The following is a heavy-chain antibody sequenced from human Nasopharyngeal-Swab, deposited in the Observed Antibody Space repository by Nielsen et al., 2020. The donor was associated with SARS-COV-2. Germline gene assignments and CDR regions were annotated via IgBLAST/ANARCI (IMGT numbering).Heavy chain of an antibody. V-gene: IGHV4-34*01. CDR3: ARGQDAYYYMDV. J-gene: IGHJ6*03. CDR1: GGTLNGFP. Sequence: SETLSLTCVVFGGTLNGFPRKWIRQTPGKGLEWIGEINDRGSGNYNPSLRSRVTISAGTSNIQFSLKLNSVTAADTAVYYCARGQDAYYYMDVWGEGTTVTVSS. D-gene: IGHD2-15*01. CDR2: INDRGSG.